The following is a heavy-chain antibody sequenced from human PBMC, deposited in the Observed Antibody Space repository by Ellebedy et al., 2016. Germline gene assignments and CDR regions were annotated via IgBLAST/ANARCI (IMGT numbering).Heavy chain of an antibody. CDR3: AREGYGGNSGGFDY. J-gene: IGHJ4*02. Sequence: GGSLRLSCAASGFTFRNYSMNWVRQAPGKGLEWVSYISSSSNTIYYADSMKGRFTISRDNAKNSLYLQMNSLRVEDTAVHYCAREGYGGNSGGFDYWGQGTLVTVSS. CDR1: GFTFRNYS. CDR2: ISSSSNTI. V-gene: IGHV3-48*01. D-gene: IGHD4-23*01.